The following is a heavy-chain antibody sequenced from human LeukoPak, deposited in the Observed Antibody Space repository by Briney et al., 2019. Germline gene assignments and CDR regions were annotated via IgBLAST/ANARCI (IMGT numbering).Heavy chain of an antibody. V-gene: IGHV4-4*07. CDR3: AGRSRGYCTNGVCYSFDY. CDR1: GGSITNYY. J-gene: IGHJ4*02. Sequence: SETLSLTCTVSGGSITNYYYNWIRQPAGKGLEWIGRISSSGSTNYNPSLKSRVTISVDTSKNQFSLKLSSVTAADTAVYYCAGRSRGYCTNGVCYSFDYWGQGTLVTVSS. D-gene: IGHD2-8*01. CDR2: ISSSGST.